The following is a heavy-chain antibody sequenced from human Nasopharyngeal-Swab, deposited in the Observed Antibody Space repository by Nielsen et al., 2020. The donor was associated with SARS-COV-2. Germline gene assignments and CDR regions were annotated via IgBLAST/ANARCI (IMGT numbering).Heavy chain of an antibody. V-gene: IGHV1-24*01. CDR1: GYTFTGYY. D-gene: IGHD5-18*01. Sequence: ASVKVSCKASGYTFTGYYMHWVRQAPGKGLEWMGGFDPEDGETIYAQKFQGRVTMTEDTSTDTAYMELSSLGSEDTAVYYCATDLFTAMLGDYWGQGTLVTVSS. CDR3: ATDLFTAMLGDY. CDR2: FDPEDGET. J-gene: IGHJ4*02.